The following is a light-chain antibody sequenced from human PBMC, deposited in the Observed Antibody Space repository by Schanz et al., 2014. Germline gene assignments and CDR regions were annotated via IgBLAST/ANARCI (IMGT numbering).Light chain of an antibody. CDR3: QQRSNWPRLT. V-gene: IGKV3-11*01. CDR2: DAS. J-gene: IGKJ3*01. Sequence: VLTQSPATLSLSPGERATLSCRASQSVSTYLAWYQQKPGQAPRLLIYDASNRATGIPARFSGSGSGTDFTLTISSLEPEDFAIYFCQQRSNWPRLTFGPGTKVDIK. CDR1: QSVSTY.